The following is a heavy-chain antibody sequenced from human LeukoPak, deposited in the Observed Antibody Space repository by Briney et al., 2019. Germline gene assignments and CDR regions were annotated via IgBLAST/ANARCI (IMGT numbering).Heavy chain of an antibody. J-gene: IGHJ4*02. Sequence: PSETLSLTCTVSGYSISSGYYWGWIRQPPGKGLEWIGSIYHSGSTYYNPSLKSRVTISVDTSKNQFSLKLSSVTAADTAVYYCARVPYREDIVVVVVPRYFDYWGQGTLVTVSS. CDR3: ARVPYREDIVVVVVPRYFDY. V-gene: IGHV4-38-2*02. CDR1: GYSISSGYY. D-gene: IGHD2-15*01. CDR2: IYHSGST.